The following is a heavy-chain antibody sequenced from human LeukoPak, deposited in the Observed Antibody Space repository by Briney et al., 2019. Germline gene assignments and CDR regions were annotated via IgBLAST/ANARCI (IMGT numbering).Heavy chain of an antibody. CDR2: IYYSGST. CDR1: GGSIRSGSHY. D-gene: IGHD3-22*01. J-gene: IGHJ4*02. Sequence: SETLSLTCTVSGGSIRSGSHYGAWIRQPPGKGLEWIGSIYYSGSTYYNPSLENRVTISIDTSKNHFSLKLSSLSAADTSVYYCAKRDDSGGNLVDLWGQGTLVTVS. CDR3: AKRDDSGGNLVDL. V-gene: IGHV4-39*02.